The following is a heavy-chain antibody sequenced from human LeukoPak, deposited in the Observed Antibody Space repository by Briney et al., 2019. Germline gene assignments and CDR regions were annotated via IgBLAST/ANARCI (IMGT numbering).Heavy chain of an antibody. CDR1: GGSFSGYY. J-gene: IGHJ1*01. CDR2: INHSGST. V-gene: IGHV4-34*01. CDR3: ARRRGCSSTGCPARYFQH. Sequence: SETLSLTCAVYGGSFSGYYWSWIRQPPGKGLEWIGEINHSGSTNYNPSLKSRVTISVDTSKNRFSLKLSSVTAADTAVYYCARRRGCSSTGCPARYFQHWGQGTLVTVSS. D-gene: IGHD2-2*01.